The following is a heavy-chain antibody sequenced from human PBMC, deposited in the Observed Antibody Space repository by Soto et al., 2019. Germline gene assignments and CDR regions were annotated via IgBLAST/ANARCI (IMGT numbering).Heavy chain of an antibody. Sequence: EVQMVEYGGGLVQPGGSLRLSCAASGFTFSDHYVEWVRQAPGKRLEWVGRVRDKANSYTTDYAASVRGRFTISRDDSKNSLYLQMNSLKTEDTAVYYCARLLAYCGGGCFSFAFDIWGQGTMVTVSS. CDR3: ARLLAYCGGGCFSFAFDI. CDR2: VRDKANSYTT. CDR1: GFTFSDHY. V-gene: IGHV3-72*01. D-gene: IGHD2-21*02. J-gene: IGHJ3*02.